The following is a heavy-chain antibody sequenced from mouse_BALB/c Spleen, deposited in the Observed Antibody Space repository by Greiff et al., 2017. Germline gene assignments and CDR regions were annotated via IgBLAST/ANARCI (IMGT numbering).Heavy chain of an antibody. Sequence: DVKLQESGAELVKPGASVKLSCTASGFNIKDTYMHWVKQRPEQGLEWIGRIDPANGNTKYDPKFQGKATITADTSSNTAYLQLSSLTSEDTAVYYCAAMGYFDYWGQGTTLTVSS. V-gene: IGHV14-3*02. CDR3: AAMGYFDY. J-gene: IGHJ2*01. CDR1: GFNIKDTY. CDR2: IDPANGNT.